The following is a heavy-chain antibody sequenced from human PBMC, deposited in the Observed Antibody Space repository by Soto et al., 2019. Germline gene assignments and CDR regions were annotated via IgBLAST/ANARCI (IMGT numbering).Heavy chain of an antibody. V-gene: IGHV4-31*03. CDR1: GGSISSGGYY. CDR3: ARDPAP. Sequence: SETLSLTCTVSGGSISSGGYYWSWIRQNPGKGLERIGYTYNSVSTYYNPSLKSRVTISVDTSKNQFSLKLTSVTAADTAVYYCARDPAPWGQGTLVTVSS. J-gene: IGHJ5*02. CDR2: TYNSVST.